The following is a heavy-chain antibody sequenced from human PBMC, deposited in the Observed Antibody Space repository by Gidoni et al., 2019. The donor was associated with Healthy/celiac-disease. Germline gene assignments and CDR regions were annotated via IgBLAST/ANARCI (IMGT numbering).Heavy chain of an antibody. CDR3: AGDRLASGWFDP. D-gene: IGHD3-3*02. Sequence: GGSLRLSCAASGFTFSSDSMNWVRQAPGKGLEWVSSIRSSSSYIYYANSVKGRFTISRDNAKNSLYLQMNSLRAEDTAVYYCAGDRLASGWFDPWGQGTLVTVSS. CDR1: GFTFSSDS. V-gene: IGHV3-21*01. J-gene: IGHJ5*02. CDR2: IRSSSSYI.